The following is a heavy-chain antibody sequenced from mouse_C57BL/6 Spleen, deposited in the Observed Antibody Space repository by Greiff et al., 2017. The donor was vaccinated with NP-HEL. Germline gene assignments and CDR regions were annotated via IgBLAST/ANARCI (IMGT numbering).Heavy chain of an antibody. CDR2: ISYDGSN. CDR1: GYSITSGYY. J-gene: IGHJ4*01. CDR3: AIYDGYYDAMDD. V-gene: IGHV3-6*01. D-gene: IGHD2-3*01. Sequence: DVKLQESGPGLVKPSQSLSLTCSVTGYSITSGYYWNWIRQFPGNKLEWMGYISYDGSNNYNPSLKNRISITRDTSKNQFFLKLNSVTTEDTATYYCAIYDGYYDAMDDWGQGTSVTVSS.